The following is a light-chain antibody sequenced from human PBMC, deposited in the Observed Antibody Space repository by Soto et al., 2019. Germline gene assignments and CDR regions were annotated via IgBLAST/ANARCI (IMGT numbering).Light chain of an antibody. CDR2: EVS. CDR3: SSFTSSTTLV. CDR1: SSDIGGYKH. J-gene: IGLJ2*01. V-gene: IGLV2-14*01. Sequence: QSVLTQPASVSGSPGQSITISCTGTSSDIGGYKHVSWYQQHPGKAPKLMIYEVSNRPSGVSDRFSGSKSGNTASLTISGLQAEDEADYYCSSFTSSTTLVFGGGTKLTVL.